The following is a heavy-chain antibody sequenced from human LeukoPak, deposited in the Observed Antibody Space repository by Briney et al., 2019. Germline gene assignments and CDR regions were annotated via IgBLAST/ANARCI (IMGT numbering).Heavy chain of an antibody. Sequence: SVKVSCKASGGTFSSYAISWVRQAPGQGLEWMGGIIPIFGTANYAQKFQGRVTITADKSTSTAYMELSSLRSEDTAVYYCARDEGGTGPQYYFDYWGQGTLVTVSS. D-gene: IGHD2-15*01. CDR1: GGTFSSYA. CDR2: IIPIFGTA. V-gene: IGHV1-69*06. CDR3: ARDEGGTGPQYYFDY. J-gene: IGHJ4*02.